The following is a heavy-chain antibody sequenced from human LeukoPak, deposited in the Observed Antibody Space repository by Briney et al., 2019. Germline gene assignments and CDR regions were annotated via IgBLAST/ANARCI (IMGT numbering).Heavy chain of an antibody. CDR3: ARAMGYCSSTSCYRHYYYYYMDV. V-gene: IGHV1-46*01. Sequence: ASVKVSCKASGYTFTSYCMHWVRQAPGQGLEWMGIVNPSGGSTSYAQKFQGRVTMTRDTSTSTAYMELSSLRSEDTAVYYCARAMGYCSSTSCYRHYYYYYMDVWGKGTTVTVSS. CDR2: VNPSGGST. J-gene: IGHJ6*03. CDR1: GYTFTSYC. D-gene: IGHD2-2*01.